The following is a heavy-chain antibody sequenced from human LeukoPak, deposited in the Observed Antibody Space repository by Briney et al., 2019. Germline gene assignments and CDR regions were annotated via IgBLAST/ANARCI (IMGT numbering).Heavy chain of an antibody. J-gene: IGHJ4*02. CDR2: ITSSGTTT. CDR3: GRDPDYGDPY. CDR1: GFSFSDSY. D-gene: IGHD4/OR15-4a*01. V-gene: IGHV3-11*01. Sequence: PGGSLRLSCSASGFSFSDSYMSWFRLSPEKGLEWIAYITSSGTTTGYADSVKGRFTISRVNAKNSLYLQMNSLRPEDTAVYYCGRDPDYGDPYWGQGTLVTVSS.